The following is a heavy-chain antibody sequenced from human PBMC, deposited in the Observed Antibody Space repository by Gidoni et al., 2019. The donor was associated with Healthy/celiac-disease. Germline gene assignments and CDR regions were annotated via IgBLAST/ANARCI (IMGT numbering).Heavy chain of an antibody. CDR2: ISSSSSTI. CDR3: ARGGVWAVAGRASFDY. V-gene: IGHV3-48*02. CDR1: GFTFSSYS. D-gene: IGHD6-19*01. J-gene: IGHJ4*02. Sequence: EVQLVESGGGLVQPGGSLRLSCAASGFTFSSYSMNWVRQAPGKGLEWVSYISSSSSTIYYADSVKGRFTISRDNAKNSLYLQMNSLRDEDTAVYYCARGGVWAVAGRASFDYWGQGTLVTVSS.